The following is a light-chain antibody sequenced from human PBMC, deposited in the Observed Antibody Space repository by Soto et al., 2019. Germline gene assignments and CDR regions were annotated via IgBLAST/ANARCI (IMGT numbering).Light chain of an antibody. V-gene: IGKV3-11*01. CDR2: DVS. J-gene: IGKJ1*01. Sequence: EIVLTQSPATLSVSPGERATLSCRTSQSVGSNLAWYQQKPGQAPRLLIYDVSNRATGIPARFSGSGSGTGFTLTISSLEPEDFAVYYCQQRSNWPRTFGQGTKVDIK. CDR3: QQRSNWPRT. CDR1: QSVGSN.